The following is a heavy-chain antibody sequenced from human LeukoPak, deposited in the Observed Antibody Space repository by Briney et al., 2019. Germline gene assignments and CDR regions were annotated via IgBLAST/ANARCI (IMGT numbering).Heavy chain of an antibody. Sequence: SVKVSCKASGGTFSSYAISWVRQAPGQGLEWMGRIIPILGIANYAQKFQGRVTITADKSTSTAYMELSSLRSEDTAVYYCARDPVLGIAATRRFDYWGQGTLVTVSS. CDR1: GGTFSSYA. D-gene: IGHD6-13*01. CDR2: IIPILGIA. V-gene: IGHV1-69*04. CDR3: ARDPVLGIAATRRFDY. J-gene: IGHJ4*02.